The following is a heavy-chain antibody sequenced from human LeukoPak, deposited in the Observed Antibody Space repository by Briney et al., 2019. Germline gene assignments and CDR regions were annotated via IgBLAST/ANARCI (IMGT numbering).Heavy chain of an antibody. CDR1: GFTFSSYA. D-gene: IGHD2-2*01. Sequence: GGSLRLSCAASGFTFSSYAMHWVRQAPGKGLEWVAVISYDGSNKYYADSVKSRFTISRDNSKNTLYLQMNSLRAEDTAVYYCARATPYCSSTSCYMDVWGKGTTVTVSS. CDR3: ARATPYCSSTSCYMDV. V-gene: IGHV3-30*04. CDR2: ISYDGSNK. J-gene: IGHJ6*03.